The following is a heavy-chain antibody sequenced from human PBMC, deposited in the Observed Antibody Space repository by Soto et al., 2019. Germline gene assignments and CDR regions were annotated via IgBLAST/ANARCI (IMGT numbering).Heavy chain of an antibody. D-gene: IGHD6-13*01. CDR2: LHYSGNT. CDR1: GDSISSSSYY. J-gene: IGHJ6*02. CDR3: ASARVPSSSTWYRFVFSGMDF. V-gene: IGHV4-31*03. Sequence: TLSVTSTVSGDSISSSSYYWSWIRQHPGMGLVWFGYLHYSGNTRYKPYPKSRLTISLDTSNNQFSLMLSSLPAERTCVNFCASARVPSSSTWYRFVFSGMDFWAQGARVTVP.